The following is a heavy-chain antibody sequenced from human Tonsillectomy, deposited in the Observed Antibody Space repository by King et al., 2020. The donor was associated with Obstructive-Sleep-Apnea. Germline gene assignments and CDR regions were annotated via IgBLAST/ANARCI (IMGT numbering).Heavy chain of an antibody. D-gene: IGHD3-22*01. CDR1: GFTFSSYS. J-gene: IGHJ5*02. CDR3: AREGYDSSGSGWFDP. CDR2: ISSSRSTI. Sequence: QLVQSGGGLVQPGGSLRLSCAASGFTFSSYSMNWVRQAPGKGLEWVSYISSSRSTIYYADSVKGRFTISRDNAKNSLYLQMNSLRAEDTAVYHCAREGYDSSGSGWFDPWGQGTLVTVSS. V-gene: IGHV3-48*04.